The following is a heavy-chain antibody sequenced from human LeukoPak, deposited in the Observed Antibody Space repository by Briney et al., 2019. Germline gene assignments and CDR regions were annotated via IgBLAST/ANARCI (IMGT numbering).Heavy chain of an antibody. J-gene: IGHJ4*02. CDR2: IKPDGSEK. CDR1: GFTFSSYS. D-gene: IGHD3-22*01. CDR3: ARDRDGYPY. V-gene: IGHV3-7*01. Sequence: GGSLRLSCAASGFTFSSYSMNWVRQTPGKGLEWVANIKPDGSEKNYVDSVKGRFTISRDNTKNSLYLQMNSLRAEDTAVYYCARDRDGYPYWGQGTLVTVSS.